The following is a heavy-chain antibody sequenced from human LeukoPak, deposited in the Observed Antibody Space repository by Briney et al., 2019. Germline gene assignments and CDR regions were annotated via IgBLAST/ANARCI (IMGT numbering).Heavy chain of an antibody. V-gene: IGHV4-59*01. CDR1: GGSINKYY. Sequence: SETPSLTCTVSGGSINKYYWSWIRQSPGKGLEWLGYVHDSAGTIYNPSLKSRVTISVGTSKTQFSLKVISVTTADTAVYYCAKGRKDFDTNLGPFDSWGQGILVTVSS. J-gene: IGHJ4*02. CDR2: VHDSAGT. CDR3: AKGRKDFDTNLGPFDS. D-gene: IGHD3-9*01.